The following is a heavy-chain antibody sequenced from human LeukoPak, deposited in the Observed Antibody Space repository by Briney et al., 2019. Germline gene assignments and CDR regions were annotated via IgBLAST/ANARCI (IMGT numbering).Heavy chain of an antibody. CDR2: ISYDGSDK. Sequence: GGTLRLSCAASGFTFSTYGLSWVRQAPGKGLEWVAVISYDGSDKYYADSVKGRFTISRDNSKNTLYLQMNSLRAEDTAVYYCAKDQGWNYYGSGSYSYWGQGTLVTVSS. D-gene: IGHD3-10*01. CDR1: GFTFSTYG. CDR3: AKDQGWNYYGSGSYSY. V-gene: IGHV3-30*18. J-gene: IGHJ4*02.